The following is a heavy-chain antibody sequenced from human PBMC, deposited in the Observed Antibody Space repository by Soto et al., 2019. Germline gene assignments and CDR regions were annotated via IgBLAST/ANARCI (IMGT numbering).Heavy chain of an antibody. J-gene: IGHJ3*02. V-gene: IGHV2-5*01. Sequence: HTQSLAQACSSPGFPLSTSGVGVGWIRQPPGKALEWLALIYWNDDRRYSPSLKSRLTITKDTSKNQVVLTMTNMDPVDTATYYCAHFPPISAFDIWGQGTMVTVS. CDR1: GFPLSTSGVG. D-gene: IGHD2-21*01. CDR3: AHFPPISAFDI. CDR2: IYWNDDR.